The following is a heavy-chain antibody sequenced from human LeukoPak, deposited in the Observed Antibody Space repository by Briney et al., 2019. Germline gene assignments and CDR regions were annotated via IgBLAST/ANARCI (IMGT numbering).Heavy chain of an antibody. J-gene: IGHJ4*02. CDR2: TSDDGKKK. D-gene: IGHD1-26*01. CDR3: ARFRYSGSYNFDY. Sequence: GGSLRLSCVASGFTFSRYDVHWVRQAPGKGLEWVAVTSDDGKKKIYADSVKGRFTISRDNSKNTLYLQMSSLRAEDTAVYYCARFRYSGSYNFDYWGQGTLVTVSS. CDR1: GFTFSRYD. V-gene: IGHV3-30*04.